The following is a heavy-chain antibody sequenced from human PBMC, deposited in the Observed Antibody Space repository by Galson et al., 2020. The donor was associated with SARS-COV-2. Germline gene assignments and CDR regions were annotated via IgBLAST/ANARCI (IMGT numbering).Heavy chain of an antibody. CDR2: IYSGGST. Sequence: GGSLRLSCAASGFTVSSNYMSWVRQAPGKGLEWVSVIYSGGSTYYADSVKGRFTISRDNSKNTLYLQMNSLRAEDTAVYYCARVGRMVRGVVRFDYVDSWGQGTLVTVSS. J-gene: IGHJ4*02. CDR1: GFTVSSNY. CDR3: ARVGRMVRGVVRFDYVDS. V-gene: IGHV3-66*01. D-gene: IGHD3-10*01.